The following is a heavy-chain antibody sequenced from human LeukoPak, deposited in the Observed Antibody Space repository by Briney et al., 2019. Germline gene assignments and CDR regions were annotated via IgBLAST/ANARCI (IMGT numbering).Heavy chain of an antibody. Sequence: GGSLRLSCAASGFTFSSYAMSWVRQAPGKGLECVSSISASGASTYYADSVKGRFTISRDKSKNTLYLQMSSLRAEDTAIYYCAKDQYSGSFTAFDYWGQGTLVTVSS. V-gene: IGHV3-23*01. J-gene: IGHJ4*02. CDR3: AKDQYSGSFTAFDY. CDR1: GFTFSSYA. CDR2: ISASGAST. D-gene: IGHD1-26*01.